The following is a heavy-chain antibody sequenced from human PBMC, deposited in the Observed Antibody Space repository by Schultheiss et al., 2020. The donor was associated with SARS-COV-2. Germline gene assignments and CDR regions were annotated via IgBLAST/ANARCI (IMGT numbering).Heavy chain of an antibody. CDR3: ARDRIELWFARGFDY. J-gene: IGHJ4*02. CDR1: GGSIRSGESY. CDR2: IYYSGST. Sequence: SETLSLTCTVSGGSIRSGESYWSWIRQSPGKGLEWIGYIYYSGSTNYNPSLKSRLTMSVDTNKNHFSLRLGSVTAADTAVYYCARDRIELWFARGFDYWGQGAPVTVSS. D-gene: IGHD5-18*01. V-gene: IGHV4-61*03.